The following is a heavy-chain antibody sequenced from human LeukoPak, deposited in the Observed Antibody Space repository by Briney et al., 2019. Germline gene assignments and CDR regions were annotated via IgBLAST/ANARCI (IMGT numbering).Heavy chain of an antibody. V-gene: IGHV4-39*01. CDR2: IYYSGST. CDR3: ARRGTVTTWGPFDY. Sequence: SETPSLTCTVSGGSISSSSYYWGWIRQPPGKGLEWIGSIYYSGSTYYNPSLKSRVTISVDTSKNQFSLKLSSVTAADTAVYYCARRGTVTTWGPFDYWGQGTLVTVSS. CDR1: GGSISSSSYY. J-gene: IGHJ4*02. D-gene: IGHD4-17*01.